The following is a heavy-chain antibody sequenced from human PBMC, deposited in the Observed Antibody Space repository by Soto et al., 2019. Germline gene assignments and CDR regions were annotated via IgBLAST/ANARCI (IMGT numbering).Heavy chain of an antibody. CDR3: AFFFQAEDGIRVGHSVSAFLLNRSSDL. CDR2: IYYSGST. Sequence: PGKGLEWIGYIYYSGSTYYNPSLKSRVTISVDTSKNQFSLKLSSVTAADTAVYYCAFFFQAEDGIRVGHSVSAFLLNRSSDL. V-gene: IGHV4-31*02. D-gene: IGHD2-15*01. J-gene: IGHJ2*01.